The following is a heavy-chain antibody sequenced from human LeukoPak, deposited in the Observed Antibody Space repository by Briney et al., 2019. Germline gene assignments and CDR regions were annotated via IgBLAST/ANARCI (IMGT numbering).Heavy chain of an antibody. CDR3: AKDYIAAAGISYFDY. V-gene: IGHV3-66*02. J-gene: IGHJ4*02. CDR1: GFTVRSNY. CDR2: FYRDGNT. Sequence: GGSLRLSCSASGFTVRSNYESWVRQVPGKGLEWVGVFYRDGNTYYADSVKGRFTISRDNSKNTLYLQMNSLRAEDTAVYYCAKDYIAAAGISYFDYWGQGTLVTVSS. D-gene: IGHD6-13*01.